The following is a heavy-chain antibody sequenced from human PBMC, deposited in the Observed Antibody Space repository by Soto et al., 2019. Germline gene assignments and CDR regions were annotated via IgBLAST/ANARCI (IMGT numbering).Heavy chain of an antibody. Sequence: PSETLSLTSTVAGGSISSYYWSWIRQPPGKGLEWIGYIYYSGSTNYNPSLKSRVTISVDTSKNQFSLKLSSVTAADTAVYYCARAPPYYDFWSGYSYYYGMDVWGQGTTVTVS. CDR3: ARAPPYYDFWSGYSYYYGMDV. CDR2: IYYSGST. CDR1: GGSISSYY. J-gene: IGHJ6*02. V-gene: IGHV4-59*01. D-gene: IGHD3-3*01.